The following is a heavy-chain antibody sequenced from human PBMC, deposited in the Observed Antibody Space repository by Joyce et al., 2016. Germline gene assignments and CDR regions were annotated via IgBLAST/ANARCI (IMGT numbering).Heavy chain of an antibody. D-gene: IGHD4-17*01. Sequence: HVQLVQSGAEVKRPGSSVKVSCRSSGGTFNSYIISWVRQAPGQGLEWMGRIIPSVDRRIYAQKCQGRVTISADESTGTAYMELSSLRSEDAAVYYCVLAPSGDYGWHYFDYWGQGTLVTVSS. CDR3: VLAPSGDYGWHYFDY. V-gene: IGHV1-69*02. J-gene: IGHJ4*02. CDR1: GGTFNSYI. CDR2: IIPSVDRR.